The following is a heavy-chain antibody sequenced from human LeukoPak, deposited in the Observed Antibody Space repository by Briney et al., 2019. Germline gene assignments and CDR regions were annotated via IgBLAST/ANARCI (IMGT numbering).Heavy chain of an antibody. CDR1: GYTFTYYV. V-gene: IGHV1-18*01. D-gene: IGHD1-26*01. CDR3: ARGEKPYDY. Sequence: ASVTVSCKTSGYTFTYYVISWVRQAPGQGLEWMGWINASNGNTNAAQKFQGRVTMTTDTSTSTAYMELRSLRSDDTAVYYCARGEKPYDYWGQGTLVSVSS. CDR2: INASNGNT. J-gene: IGHJ4*02.